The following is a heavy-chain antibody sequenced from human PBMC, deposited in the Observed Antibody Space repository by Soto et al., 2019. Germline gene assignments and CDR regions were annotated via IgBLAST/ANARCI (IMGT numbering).Heavy chain of an antibody. CDR3: AKAGVGAQKNSNNYFDX. D-gene: IGHD1-26*01. CDR1: GFTFDDYG. Sequence: PGGSLRLSCAASGFTFDDYGMHWVRRAPGKGLEWVSPISRDSAIIDYVDSAKVRFTISRDNDKNSLFLQMNSLRVEDTAMYYCAKAGVGAQKNSNNYFDXWGQGILVTVSX. J-gene: IGHJ4*02. V-gene: IGHV3-9*01. CDR2: ISRDSAII.